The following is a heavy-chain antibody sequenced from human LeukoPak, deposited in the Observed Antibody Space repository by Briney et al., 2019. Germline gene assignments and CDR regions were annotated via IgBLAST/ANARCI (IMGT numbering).Heavy chain of an antibody. D-gene: IGHD3-10*01. J-gene: IGHJ4*02. V-gene: IGHV1-2*02. Sequence: ASVKVSCKASGYTFTSYGISWVRQAPGQGLEWMGWINPNSGGTNYAQKFQGRVTMTRDTSISTAYMELSRLRSDDTAVYYCARVLSSRRLLWFGEFDYWGQGTLVTVSS. CDR3: ARVLSSRRLLWFGEFDY. CDR1: GYTFTSYG. CDR2: INPNSGGT.